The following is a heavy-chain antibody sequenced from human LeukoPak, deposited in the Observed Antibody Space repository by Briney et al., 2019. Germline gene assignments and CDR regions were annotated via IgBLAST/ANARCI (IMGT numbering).Heavy chain of an antibody. Sequence: GGSLRLSRAASGFTFSIYTINGVRQAPGKGLEWVSSISSSSSYKYYADSVKGRFTISRDNAKNSLYLQMNSLRAEDTAVYYCARANYGLDRYYFDYWGQGTLVTVSS. V-gene: IGHV3-21*01. CDR1: GFTFSIYT. CDR3: ARANYGLDRYYFDY. CDR2: ISSSSSYK. D-gene: IGHD3-10*01. J-gene: IGHJ4*02.